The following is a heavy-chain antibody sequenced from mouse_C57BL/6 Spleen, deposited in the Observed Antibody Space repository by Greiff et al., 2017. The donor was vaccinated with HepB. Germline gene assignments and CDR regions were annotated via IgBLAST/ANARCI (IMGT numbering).Heavy chain of an antibody. CDR3: ARDEGYYKGDY. V-gene: IGHV1-82*01. CDR1: GYAFSSSW. J-gene: IGHJ2*01. Sequence: QVQLKQSGPELVKPGASVKISCKASGYAFSSSWMNWVKQRPGKGLEWIGRIYPGDGDTNYNGKFKGKATLTADKSSSTAYMQLSSLTSEDSAVYFCARDEGYYKGDYWGQGTTLTVSS. D-gene: IGHD2-3*01. CDR2: IYPGDGDT.